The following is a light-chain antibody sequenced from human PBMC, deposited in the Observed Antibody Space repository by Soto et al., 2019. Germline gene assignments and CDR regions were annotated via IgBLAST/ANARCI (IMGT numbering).Light chain of an antibody. J-gene: IGKJ3*01. CDR3: QKYNSVPFT. CDR2: AAS. CDR1: QDIINF. Sequence: DIQMTQSPSSLSASVGDRVTITCRESQDIINFLAWYQQTPGKVPKLLIYAASALQSGVPSRFSGSGSGTDFTLTISSLQPEDVATYYCQKYNSVPFTFGPGTKVDIK. V-gene: IGKV1-27*01.